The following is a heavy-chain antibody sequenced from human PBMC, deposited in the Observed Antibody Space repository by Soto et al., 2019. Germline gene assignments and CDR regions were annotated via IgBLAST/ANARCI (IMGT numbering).Heavy chain of an antibody. Sequence: GASVKVSCKASGGTFSSYAISWMRQAPGQGLEWMGGIIPIFGTANYAQKFQGRVTITADESTSTAYMELSSLRSEDTAVYYCASSPKSSYYYDSSGYPNWFDPWGQGTLVTVSS. V-gene: IGHV1-69*13. CDR2: IIPIFGTA. CDR3: ASSPKSSYYYDSSGYPNWFDP. D-gene: IGHD3-22*01. J-gene: IGHJ5*02. CDR1: GGTFSSYA.